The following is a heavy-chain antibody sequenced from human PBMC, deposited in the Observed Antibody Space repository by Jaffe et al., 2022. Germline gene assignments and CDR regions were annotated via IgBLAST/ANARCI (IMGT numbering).Heavy chain of an antibody. V-gene: IGHV3-30*02. CDR1: GFTFSSYG. Sequence: QVQLVESGGGVVQPGGSLRLSCAASGFTFSSYGMHWVRQAPGKGLEWVAFIRYDGSNKYYADSVKGRFTISRDNSKNTLYLQMNSLRAEDTAVYYCAKGAGGTYSSGEYFQHWGQGTLVTVSS. D-gene: IGHD6-25*01. CDR3: AKGAGGTYSSGEYFQH. J-gene: IGHJ1*01. CDR2: IRYDGSNK.